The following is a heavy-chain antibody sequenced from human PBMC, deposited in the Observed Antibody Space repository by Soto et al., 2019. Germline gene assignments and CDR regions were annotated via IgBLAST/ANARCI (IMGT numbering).Heavy chain of an antibody. CDR2: MNPNSGNT. Sequence: QVQLVQSGAEVKKPGASVKVSWKASGYTFTSYDINWVRQATGQGLEWMGWMNPNSGNTGYAQKFQGRVTMTRNTSISTAYMELSSLRSEDTAVYYCARSRIAAAGSDYWGQGTLVTVSS. CDR1: GYTFTSYD. D-gene: IGHD6-13*01. CDR3: ARSRIAAAGSDY. V-gene: IGHV1-8*01. J-gene: IGHJ4*02.